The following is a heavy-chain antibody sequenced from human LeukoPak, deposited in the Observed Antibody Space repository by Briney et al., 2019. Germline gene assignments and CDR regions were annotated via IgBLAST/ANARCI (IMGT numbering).Heavy chain of an antibody. V-gene: IGHV4-31*03. CDR2: IYYSGST. D-gene: IGHD6-13*01. CDR3: ARGWTEYSSSFLVWFDP. J-gene: IGHJ5*02. Sequence: SETLSLTCTVSGGSISSGGYYWSWIRQHPGTGLEWLGYIYYSGSTYYNPSLKSRVTISVDTSKNQFSLKLSSVTAADTAVYYCARGWTEYSSSFLVWFDPWGQGTLVTVSS. CDR1: GGSISSGGYY.